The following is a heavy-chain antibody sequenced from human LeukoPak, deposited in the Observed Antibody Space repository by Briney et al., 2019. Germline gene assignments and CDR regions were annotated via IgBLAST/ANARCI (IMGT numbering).Heavy chain of an antibody. CDR2: ISVYNGDT. Sequence: ASVKVSCKASGYTFPNYGFTWVRQAPGQGLEWMGWISVYNGDTNYEQGLQGRVTMTTDTSTTTVYMELRSLRSDDTAVYYCASDHFSIAATGMWYWGQGTLVTVSS. CDR3: ASDHFSIAATGMWY. D-gene: IGHD6-13*01. J-gene: IGHJ4*02. CDR1: GYTFPNYG. V-gene: IGHV1-18*01.